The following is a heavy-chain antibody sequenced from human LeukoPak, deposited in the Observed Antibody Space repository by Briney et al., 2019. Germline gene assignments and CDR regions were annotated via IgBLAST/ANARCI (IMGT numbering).Heavy chain of an antibody. CDR1: GDSISNSNSY. V-gene: IGHV4-39*07. D-gene: IGHD3-22*01. Sequence: PSETLSLTCTVSGDSISNSNSYWVWIRQAPGKGLEWIGSVYYSGVTQYNPSLKSRVTVSTDTPKSQFSLRVNSVTAADTAVYYCARRPYHFDTIGPIRGRGTMVTVSP. CDR2: VYYSGVT. J-gene: IGHJ3*02. CDR3: ARRPYHFDTIGPI.